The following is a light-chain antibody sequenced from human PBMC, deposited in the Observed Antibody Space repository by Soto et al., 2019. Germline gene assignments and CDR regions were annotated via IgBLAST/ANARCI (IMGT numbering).Light chain of an antibody. Sequence: DIQMTQSPSSLSASVGDRVTITCRASQSLTWRLSWYQQKPGKDPELLIYAVSNLQCGVPSRFRGGGSGTDCTLSISGLQPEDFATYSGLQSYSVPVTYGQGTRLEIK. CDR1: QSLTWR. CDR2: AVS. V-gene: IGKV1-39*01. CDR3: LQSYSVPVT. J-gene: IGKJ2*01.